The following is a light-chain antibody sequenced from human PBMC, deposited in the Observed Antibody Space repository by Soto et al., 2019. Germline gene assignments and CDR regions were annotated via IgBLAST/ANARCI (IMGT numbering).Light chain of an antibody. Sequence: QSALTQPASVSGSPGQSITISCTGTSSDVGSYNLVSWYQQHPGKAPKLMIYEVSKPPSGVSNRFSGSKSGNTASLTISGLQAEDEADYYCCSYAGSSTPLIFGTGTKLTV. CDR3: CSYAGSSTPLI. V-gene: IGLV2-23*02. J-gene: IGLJ1*01. CDR1: SSDVGSYNL. CDR2: EVS.